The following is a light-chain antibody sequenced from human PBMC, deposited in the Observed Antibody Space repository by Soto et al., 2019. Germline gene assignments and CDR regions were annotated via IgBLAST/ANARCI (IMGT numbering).Light chain of an antibody. J-gene: IGLJ1*01. CDR3: SSYAGSNRRV. V-gene: IGLV2-8*01. CDR1: SSDVGGYNY. Sequence: LTQPPSASGSPGQSVTISCTGTSSDVGGYNYVSWYQQHPGKAPKLMIYEVSKRPSGVPDRFSGSKSGNTASLTVSGLQAEDEAAYYCSSYAGSNRRVFGTGTKVTVL. CDR2: EVS.